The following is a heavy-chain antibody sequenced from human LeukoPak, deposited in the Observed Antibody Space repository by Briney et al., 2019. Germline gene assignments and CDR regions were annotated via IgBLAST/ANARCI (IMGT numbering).Heavy chain of an antibody. J-gene: IGHJ4*02. CDR1: GFNFNDSG. Sequence: PGRSLRLSCAASGFNFNDSGMHWVRQAPGKGLEWVAVIWYDGSEKYYADSVKGRLTISRDNSKNTLYLQIYSLRADDTAVYYCARDGYYGSGRPFDYWGQGALVSVSS. CDR3: ARDGYYGSGRPFDY. CDR2: IWYDGSEK. D-gene: IGHD3-10*01. V-gene: IGHV3-33*01.